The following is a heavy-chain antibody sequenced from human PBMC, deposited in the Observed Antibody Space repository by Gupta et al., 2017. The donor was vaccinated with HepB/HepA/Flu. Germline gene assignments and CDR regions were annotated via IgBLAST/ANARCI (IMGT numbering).Heavy chain of an antibody. CDR3: ARGQDTYDELLWFGEKYDAFDI. Sequence: QVQLVESGGGVVQPGRSLRLSCAASGFTFSSYGMHWVRKAPGKGLEWVAVIWYDGSNKYYADSVKGRFTISRDNSKNTLYLQMNSLRAEDTAVYYCARGQDTYDELLWFGEKYDAFDIWGQGTMGTVSS. J-gene: IGHJ3*02. CDR2: IWYDGSNK. V-gene: IGHV3-33*01. CDR1: GFTFSSYG. D-gene: IGHD3-10*01.